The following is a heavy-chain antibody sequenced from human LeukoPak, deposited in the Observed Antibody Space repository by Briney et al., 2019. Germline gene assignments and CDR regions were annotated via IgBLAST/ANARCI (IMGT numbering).Heavy chain of an antibody. V-gene: IGHV4-61*02. Sequence: PSETLSLTCTVSRVSITTGSYHWTWIRQPAGKGLEWIGRIYFSGSTSYNPSLKSRVTISIETSKNQFSLKLSSVTAADTAVYYCARAGEGFLDAFDMWGQGTMVTVSS. D-gene: IGHD2-21*01. CDR1: RVSITTGSYH. J-gene: IGHJ3*02. CDR3: ARAGEGFLDAFDM. CDR2: IYFSGST.